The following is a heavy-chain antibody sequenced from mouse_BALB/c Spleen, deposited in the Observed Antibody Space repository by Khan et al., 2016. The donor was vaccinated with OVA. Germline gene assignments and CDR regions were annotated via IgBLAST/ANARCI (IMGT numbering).Heavy chain of an antibody. V-gene: IGHV3-2*02. CDR3: ARVYGGDFDY. J-gene: IGHJ2*01. Sequence: VQLKESGPGLVKPSQSLSLTCTVTGFSITSDYAWNWIRQFPGNKLEWMGYISYSGNTKYNPSLKSRISITRDTSKNQFFLQLNSVTIEDTATYYCARVYGGDFDYWGQGTTLKSPQ. CDR2: ISYSGNT. CDR1: GFSITSDYA. D-gene: IGHD1-1*01.